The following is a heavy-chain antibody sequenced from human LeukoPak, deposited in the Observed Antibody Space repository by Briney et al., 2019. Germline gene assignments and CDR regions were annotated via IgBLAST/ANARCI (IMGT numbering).Heavy chain of an antibody. Sequence: SETLSLTCTVSGGSISSYYWSWIRQPPGKGLEWIGYIYYSGSTSYNPSFKSRVTISVDTSKNQISLKVRSVTAADTAVYYCARTTEDCSSTSCYQYCFDYWGQGTLVTVSS. V-gene: IGHV4-59*01. CDR3: ARTTEDCSSTSCYQYCFDY. J-gene: IGHJ4*02. D-gene: IGHD2-2*01. CDR2: IYYSGST. CDR1: GGSISSYY.